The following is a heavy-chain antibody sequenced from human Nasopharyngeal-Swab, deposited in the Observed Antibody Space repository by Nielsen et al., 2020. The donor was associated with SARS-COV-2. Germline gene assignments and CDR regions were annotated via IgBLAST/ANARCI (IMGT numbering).Heavy chain of an antibody. CDR2: IVVGSGNT. CDR3: AAVDITGTTSPFDY. D-gene: IGHD1-7*01. J-gene: IGHJ4*02. CDR1: GFTFTSSA. V-gene: IGHV1-58*01. Sequence: SVKACKASGFTFTSSAVQWVRQARGQRLEWIGWIVVGSGNTNYAQKFQERVTITRDMSTSTAYMELSSLRSEDTAVYYCAAVDITGTTSPFDYWGQGTLVTVSS.